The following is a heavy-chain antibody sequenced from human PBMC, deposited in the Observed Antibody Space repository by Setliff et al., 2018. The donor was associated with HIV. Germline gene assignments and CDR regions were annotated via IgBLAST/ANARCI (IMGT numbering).Heavy chain of an antibody. CDR3: ARGRTQWPNCNYFDP. J-gene: IGHJ5*01. CDR1: GGSISSGDYY. Sequence: SETLSLTCTVSGGSISSGDYYWTWIRQLAGQGLQWIGRIHTSGNTNYNPSRNSRVTISVDTSKSQFSLKLSPLATAGKAVYYCARGRTQWPNCNYFDPWGLGTLVTVSS. V-gene: IGHV4-61*02. CDR2: IHTSGNT. D-gene: IGHD6-19*01.